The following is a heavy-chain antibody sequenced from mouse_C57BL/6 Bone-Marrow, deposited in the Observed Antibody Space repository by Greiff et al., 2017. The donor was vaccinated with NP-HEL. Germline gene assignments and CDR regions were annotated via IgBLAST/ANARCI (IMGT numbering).Heavy chain of an antibody. J-gene: IGHJ3*01. CDR3: ARGGPRRFAY. CDR2: IDPSDSET. CDR1: GYTFTSYW. V-gene: IGHV1-52*01. Sequence: VQLQQPGAELVRPGSSVKLSCKASGYTFTSYWMHWVKQRPIQGLEWIGNIDPSDSETHYNQKFKDRATLTVDKSSSTAYMQLSSLTSGDSAVDYCARGGPRRFAYWGQGTLVTVSA.